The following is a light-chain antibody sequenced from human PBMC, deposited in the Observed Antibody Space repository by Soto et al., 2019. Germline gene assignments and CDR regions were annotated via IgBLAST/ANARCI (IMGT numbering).Light chain of an antibody. Sequence: EIVLTQSPGTLSLSPGERATLSCRASQSVSSSYLAWYQQKPGQAPRLLIYGASSRATGIPDRFSGSGSGTDFTLTISRLEPEDLAVYYCQHYGTSPTWTFGQGNKVEI. CDR3: QHYGTSPTWT. CDR1: QSVSSSY. V-gene: IGKV3-20*01. CDR2: GAS. J-gene: IGKJ1*01.